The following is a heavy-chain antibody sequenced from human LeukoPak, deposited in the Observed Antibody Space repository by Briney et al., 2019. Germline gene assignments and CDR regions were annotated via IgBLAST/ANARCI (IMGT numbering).Heavy chain of an antibody. D-gene: IGHD1-26*01. J-gene: IGHJ5*02. Sequence: EASVKVSCKASEYTFTGYYMHWVRQAPGQGLEWMGWINPNSGGTNYAQKFQGRVTMTRDTSISTAYMELSRLTSDDTAMYYCARDVSGSYFDPWGQGTLVTVSS. CDR1: EYTFTGYY. CDR2: INPNSGGT. V-gene: IGHV1-2*02. CDR3: ARDVSGSYFDP.